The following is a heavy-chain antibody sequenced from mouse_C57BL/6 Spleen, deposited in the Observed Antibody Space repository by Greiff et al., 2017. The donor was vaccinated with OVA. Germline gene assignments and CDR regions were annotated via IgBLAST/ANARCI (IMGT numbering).Heavy chain of an antibody. V-gene: IGHV1-54*01. CDR3: ARSGGAHAMDY. J-gene: IGHJ4*01. Sequence: VQLQQSGAELVRPGTSVKVSCKASGYAFTNYLIEWVKQRPGQGLEWIGVINPGSGGTNYNEKFKGKATLTADKSSSTAYMQLSSLTSEDSAVYFCARSGGAHAMDYWGQGTSVTVSS. CDR2: INPGSGGT. D-gene: IGHD3-2*02. CDR1: GYAFTNYL.